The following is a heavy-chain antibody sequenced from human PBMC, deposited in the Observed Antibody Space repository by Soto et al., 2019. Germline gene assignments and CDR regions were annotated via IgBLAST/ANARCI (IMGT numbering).Heavy chain of an antibody. CDR1: GFTFSSYA. J-gene: IGHJ4*02. CDR3: AKDSWYSSSSKVDY. V-gene: IGHV3-23*01. CDR2: ISGSGGST. Sequence: GGSLRLSCAASGFTFSSYAMSWVRQAPGKGLEWVSAISGSGGSTYYADSVKGRFTISRENSKNTLYLQMNSLSAEDTAVYSCAKDSWYSSSSKVDYWGQGTLVTVSS. D-gene: IGHD6-13*01.